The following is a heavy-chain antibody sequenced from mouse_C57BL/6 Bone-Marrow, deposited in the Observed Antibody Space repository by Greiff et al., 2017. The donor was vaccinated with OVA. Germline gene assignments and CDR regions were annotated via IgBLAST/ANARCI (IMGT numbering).Heavy chain of an antibody. D-gene: IGHD1-1*01. J-gene: IGHJ3*01. V-gene: IGHV1-50*01. Sequence: VQLQQPGAELVKPGASVKLSCKASGYTFNSYWMQWVKQRPGQGLEWIGEIVRSNSNPNNNQKFKGKTTLTIATYSITAYMQLICLTSEDSAIYDCARDNYGRVFAYWGQGTLVTVSA. CDR1: GYTFNSYW. CDR3: ARDNYGRVFAY. CDR2: IVRSNSNP.